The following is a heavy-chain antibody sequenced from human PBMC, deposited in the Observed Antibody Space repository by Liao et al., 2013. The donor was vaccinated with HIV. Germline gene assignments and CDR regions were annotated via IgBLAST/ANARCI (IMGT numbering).Heavy chain of an antibody. V-gene: IGHV4-34*11. J-gene: IGHJ5*02. D-gene: IGHD6-19*01. Sequence: QVQLQQWGAGLLKPSETLSLTCAVYGGSFSNYYWSWIRQPPEKGLEWIGFIYYSGSTNYNPSLKSRVTISVDTSKNQFSLKLSSVTAADTAVYYCATIRAAVAGTMPWFDPWGQGTPGHRLL. CDR1: GGSFSNYY. CDR2: IYYSGST. CDR3: ATIRAAVAGTMPWFDP.